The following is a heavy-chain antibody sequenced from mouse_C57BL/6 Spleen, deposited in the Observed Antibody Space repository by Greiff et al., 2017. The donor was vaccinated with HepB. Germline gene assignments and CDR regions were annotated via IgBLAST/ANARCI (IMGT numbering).Heavy chain of an antibody. J-gene: IGHJ3*01. Sequence: EVQLQHSGPELVKPGASVKISCKASGYSFTDYNMNWVKQSNGKGLEWIGVINPNYGTTSYNQKFKGKATLTVDKSSSTAYMQLNSLTSEDSAVYDCARGDYGSSYGWFAYWGQGTLVTVSA. V-gene: IGHV1-39*01. D-gene: IGHD1-1*01. CDR2: INPNYGTT. CDR1: GYSFTDYN. CDR3: ARGDYGSSYGWFAY.